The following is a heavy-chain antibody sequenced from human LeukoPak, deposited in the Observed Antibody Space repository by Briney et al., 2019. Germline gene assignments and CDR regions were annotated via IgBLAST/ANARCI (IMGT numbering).Heavy chain of an antibody. D-gene: IGHD5-12*01. CDR3: ARAPEGGYDLHWFDP. J-gene: IGHJ5*02. CDR2: INPSGGST. V-gene: IGHV1-46*01. Sequence: ASVKVSCKASGYTFTSYYMHWVRQAPGQGLEWMGIINPSGGSTSYAQKFQGRVTMTRDTSTSTVYMELSSLRSDDTAVYYCARAPEGGYDLHWFDPWGQGTLVTVSS. CDR1: GYTFTSYY.